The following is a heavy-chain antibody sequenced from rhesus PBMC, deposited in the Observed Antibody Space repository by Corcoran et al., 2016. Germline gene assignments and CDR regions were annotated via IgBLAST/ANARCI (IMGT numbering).Heavy chain of an antibody. CDR1: GGSISSNY. CDR2: IYVSSGST. CDR3: ARTLAAAEVDY. J-gene: IGHJ4*01. Sequence: QVQLQESGPGLVKPSETLSLTCAVSGGSISSNYWSWIRLPPGKGLEWIGYIYVSSGSTYDNPALKSRGTISTDTSKNQFSLKLGSVTAADTAVYYCARTLAAAEVDYWGQGVLVTVSS. V-gene: IGHV4-160*01. D-gene: IGHD6-25*01.